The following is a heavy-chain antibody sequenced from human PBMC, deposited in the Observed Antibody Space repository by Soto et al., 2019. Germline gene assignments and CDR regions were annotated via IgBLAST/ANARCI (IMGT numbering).Heavy chain of an antibody. V-gene: IGHV3-74*01. Sequence: EVQLAESGGGLVQPGGSLRLSCAATGFTFSNYWMHWVRQVPGRGLVWVSRINPDGSSTNYADSVKGRFTMSRDNAKNMVYLEMNSLRAEDTAVYYCARDNWTSYWGQGILVTVSS. CDR1: GFTFSNYW. CDR3: ARDNWTSY. D-gene: IGHD1-20*01. CDR2: INPDGSST. J-gene: IGHJ4*02.